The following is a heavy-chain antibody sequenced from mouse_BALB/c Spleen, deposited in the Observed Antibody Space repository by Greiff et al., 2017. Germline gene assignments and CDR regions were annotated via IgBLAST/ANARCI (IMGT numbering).Heavy chain of an antibody. D-gene: IGHD1-1*01. Sequence: EVKLMESGGGLVKPGGSLKLSCAASGFTFSSYAMSWVRQTPEKRLGWVASISSGGSTYYPDSVKGRFTISRDNARNILYLQMSSLRSEDTAMYYCARPYYYGSSYFDYWGQGTTLTVSS. CDR3: ARPYYYGSSYFDY. CDR1: GFTFSSYA. V-gene: IGHV5-6-5*01. CDR2: ISSGGST. J-gene: IGHJ2*01.